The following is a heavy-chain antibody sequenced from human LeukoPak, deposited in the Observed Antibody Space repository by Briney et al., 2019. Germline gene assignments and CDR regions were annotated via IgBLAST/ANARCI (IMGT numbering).Heavy chain of an antibody. CDR3: AVGGGWYTSVTYFDY. J-gene: IGHJ4*02. CDR1: GFTFSSYW. V-gene: IGHV3-7*01. CDR2: IKQDGSEK. D-gene: IGHD6-19*01. Sequence: GGSLRLSCAASGFTFSSYWMSWVRQAPGKGREWVANIKQDGSEKYYVDSVKGRFTISRDNAKNSLYLQMNSLRAEDTAVYYCAVGGGWYTSVTYFDYWGQGTLVTVSS.